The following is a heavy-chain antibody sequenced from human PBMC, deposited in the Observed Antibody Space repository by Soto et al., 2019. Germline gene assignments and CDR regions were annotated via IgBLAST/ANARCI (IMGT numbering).Heavy chain of an antibody. CDR1: GFTFSDYY. Sequence: GGSLRLSCAASGFTFSDYYMSWIRQAPGKGLEWVSYISSSSSYTNYADSVKGRFTISRDNAKNSLYLQMNSLRAEDTAVYYCARDHYGPGWFDPWGQGTLVTVSS. D-gene: IGHD3-10*01. CDR2: ISSSSSYT. CDR3: ARDHYGPGWFDP. V-gene: IGHV3-11*05. J-gene: IGHJ5*02.